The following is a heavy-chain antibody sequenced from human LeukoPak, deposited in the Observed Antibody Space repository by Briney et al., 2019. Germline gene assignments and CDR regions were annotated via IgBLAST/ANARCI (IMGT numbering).Heavy chain of an antibody. J-gene: IGHJ2*01. CDR2: IYYSGST. V-gene: IGHV4-39*01. D-gene: IGHD3-3*01. Sequence: SETLSLTCTVSGGSISSSSYYWGWIRQPPGKGLEWIGSIYYSGSTYYNPSLKSRVTISVDTSKNQFSLKLSSVTAADTAVYYCARTDYDFWSGSLDWYFDLWGRGTLVTVSS. CDR1: GGSISSSSYY. CDR3: ARTDYDFWSGSLDWYFDL.